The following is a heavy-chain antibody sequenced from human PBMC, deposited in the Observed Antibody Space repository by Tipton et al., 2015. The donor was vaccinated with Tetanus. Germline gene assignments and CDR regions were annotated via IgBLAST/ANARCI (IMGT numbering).Heavy chain of an antibody. D-gene: IGHD2-15*01. CDR2: IYPGDSDT. CDR1: GYIFTNYW. J-gene: IGHJ4*02. V-gene: IGHV5-51*01. CDR3: ARAHCSDGVCNFDF. Sequence: QLVQSGGEVKKPGESLKISCKGSGYIFTNYWIGWVRQKPGKGLEWMGIIYPGDSDTRYSPSFQGQVTISVDKSISTAYPQWSSLKASDTSMFYCARAHCSDGVCNFDFWGQGALVTVAS.